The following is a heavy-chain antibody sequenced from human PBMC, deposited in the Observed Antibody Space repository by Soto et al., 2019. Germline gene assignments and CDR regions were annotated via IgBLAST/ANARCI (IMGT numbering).Heavy chain of an antibody. Sequence: QVQLVQSGAEVKKPGSSVKVSCKASGGTFSSYAISWVRQAPGQGLEWMGGIIPVSGTGIYAQKFQGRVTITADKSTNTAYMELSSLRSEDTAVYFCARVGGTGGYTYGLDYWGQGTLVTVSS. J-gene: IGHJ4*02. CDR1: GGTFSSYA. D-gene: IGHD5-18*01. CDR2: IIPVSGTG. CDR3: ARVGGTGGYTYGLDY. V-gene: IGHV1-69*06.